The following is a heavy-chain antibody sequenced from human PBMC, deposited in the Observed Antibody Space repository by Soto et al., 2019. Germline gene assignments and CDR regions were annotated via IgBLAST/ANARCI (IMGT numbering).Heavy chain of an antibody. Sequence: QVQLVQSGAEVKKPGASVKVSCKASGYTFTSYGISWVRQAPGQGLEWMGWISAYNGNTNYAQKLSGRVTMTTDTSTSMAYMELRSLGSDDTAVYYCASDLHWGWEILLYAKEAFEIWGQGTMVTVSS. CDR3: ASDLHWGWEILLYAKEAFEI. CDR1: GYTFTSYG. D-gene: IGHD1-26*01. CDR2: ISAYNGNT. V-gene: IGHV1-18*01. J-gene: IGHJ3*02.